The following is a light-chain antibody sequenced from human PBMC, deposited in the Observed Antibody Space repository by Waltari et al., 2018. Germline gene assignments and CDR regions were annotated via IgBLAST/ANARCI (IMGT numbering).Light chain of an antibody. J-gene: IGKJ4*01. V-gene: IGKV4-1*01. CDR1: QSILSGSGNKNY. CDR3: QQCYSSPLT. CDR2: WAS. Sequence: DIVMTQSPDSLAVSLGERATSNCRTSQSILSGSGNKNYLVWYQQKPGQPPKLLISWASTRESGVPDRFSGGGSGTDFSLTISSLQAEDVAVYYCQQCYSSPLTFGGGTKVEIK.